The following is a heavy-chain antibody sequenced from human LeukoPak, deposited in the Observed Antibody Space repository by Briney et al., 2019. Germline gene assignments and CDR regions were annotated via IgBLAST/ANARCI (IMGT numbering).Heavy chain of an antibody. CDR2: IKSKTDGETT. V-gene: IGHV3-15*01. Sequence: GGSLRLTCADSGFTFTNAWMSWVRQAPGKGLEWIGRIKSKTDGETTNYAEPVRGRFTISRDDSKSAVYLQMNSLKIEDTAVYYCTTDLGTYYHGSQRLIPIDYWGQGTLVTVSS. J-gene: IGHJ4*02. CDR1: GFTFTNAW. D-gene: IGHD3-10*01. CDR3: TTDLGTYYHGSQRLIPIDY.